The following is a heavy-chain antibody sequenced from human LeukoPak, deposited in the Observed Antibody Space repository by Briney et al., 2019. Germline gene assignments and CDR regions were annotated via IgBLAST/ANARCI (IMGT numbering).Heavy chain of an antibody. CDR2: ISGSGGTT. Sequence: GGSLRLSCAASGFTFSSYGMSWVRQAPGKGLEWVSIISGSGGTTYYADSVKGRFTISRDNSKNTLYLQMNSLRAEDTAIYYCAKFPSIVPTNYFDYWGQGTLVTVSS. D-gene: IGHD2-2*01. CDR3: AKFPSIVPTNYFDY. J-gene: IGHJ4*02. CDR1: GFTFSSYG. V-gene: IGHV3-23*01.